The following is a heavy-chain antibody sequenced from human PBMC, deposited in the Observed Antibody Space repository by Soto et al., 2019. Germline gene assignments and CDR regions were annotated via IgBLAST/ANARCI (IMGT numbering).Heavy chain of an antibody. CDR2: ISGSGGST. V-gene: IGHV3-23*01. CDR3: AKDRLAARPGGGAWFDP. J-gene: IGHJ5*02. D-gene: IGHD6-6*01. Sequence: GGSLRLSCAASGFTFSSYAMSWVRQAPGKGLEWVSAISGSGGSTYYADSVKGRFTISRENSKNTLYLQMNSLRAEDTAVYYCAKDRLAARPGGGAWFDPWGQGTLVTVSS. CDR1: GFTFSSYA.